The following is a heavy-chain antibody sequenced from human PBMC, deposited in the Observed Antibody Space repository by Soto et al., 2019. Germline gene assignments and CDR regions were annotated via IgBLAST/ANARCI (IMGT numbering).Heavy chain of an antibody. CDR1: GFTFTSSA. V-gene: IGHV1-58*01. Sequence: RASVKVSCKASGFTFTSSAVQWVRQARGQRLEWMGWMNPGSGDTGYAQKFQGRVTMSWGIFISTGYMGVRRLGSVAMSIYYLWRNDTFGSVNWFGPWGQGTLVT. CDR2: MNPGSGDT. D-gene: IGHD3-16*01. CDR3: WRNDTFGSVNWFGP. J-gene: IGHJ5*02.